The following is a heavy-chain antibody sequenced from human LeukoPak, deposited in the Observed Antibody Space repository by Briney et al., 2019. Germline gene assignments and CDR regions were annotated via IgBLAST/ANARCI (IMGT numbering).Heavy chain of an antibody. CDR3: AREGGFYRPLDY. CDR2: FHLDGRT. V-gene: IGHV4-4*02. Sequence: PSETLSLTCGVSGGSFSSTNWWTWIRQPPGKGLEWIGEFHLDGRTNFNPSLKSRLAMSVDLSENHVSLKLTSVTAADTAVYYCAREGGFYRPLDYSGQGTLVTVSS. D-gene: IGHD6-25*01. J-gene: IGHJ4*02. CDR1: GGSFSSTNW.